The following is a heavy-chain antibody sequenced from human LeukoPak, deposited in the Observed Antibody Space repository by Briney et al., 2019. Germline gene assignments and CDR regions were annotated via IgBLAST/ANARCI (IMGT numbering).Heavy chain of an antibody. CDR1: GGSISSSSYY. J-gene: IGHJ6*02. CDR3: AREFTIFGAYGMDV. V-gene: IGHV4-39*07. D-gene: IGHD3-3*01. Sequence: SETLSLTCTVSGGSISSSSYYWGWIRQPPGKGLEWIGSIYYSGSTYYNPSLKSRVTISVDTSKNQFSLKLSSVTAADTAVYYCAREFTIFGAYGMDVWGQGTTVTVSS. CDR2: IYYSGST.